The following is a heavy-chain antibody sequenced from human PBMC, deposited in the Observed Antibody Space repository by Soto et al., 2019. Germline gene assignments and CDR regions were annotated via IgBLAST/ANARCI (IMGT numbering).Heavy chain of an antibody. D-gene: IGHD3-10*01. Sequence: QLQLQESGPGLVKPSETLSLTCTVSGGSISSSSYYWGWIHQPPGKGLEWIGSIYYSGSTYYNPSLKSRVTISVDTSKNQCSLKLSSVTAADTAVYYCARYSPELWFGELSWFDPWGQGTLVTVSS. CDR1: GGSISSSSYY. J-gene: IGHJ5*02. CDR3: ARYSPELWFGELSWFDP. CDR2: IYYSGST. V-gene: IGHV4-39*01.